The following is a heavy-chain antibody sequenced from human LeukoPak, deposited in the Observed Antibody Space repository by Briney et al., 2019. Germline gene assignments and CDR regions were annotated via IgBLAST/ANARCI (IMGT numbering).Heavy chain of an antibody. V-gene: IGHV3-21*01. CDR2: ISSSSSYI. J-gene: IGHJ4*02. Sequence: GGSLRLSCAAYGFTFSSYSMNWVRQAPGKGLEWVSSISSSSSYIYYADSVKGRFTSSRDNAKNSLYLQMNSLRAEDTAVYYCARAENVLRFLEWLFPPDYWGQGTLVTVSS. CDR3: ARAENVLRFLEWLFPPDY. CDR1: GFTFSSYS. D-gene: IGHD3-3*01.